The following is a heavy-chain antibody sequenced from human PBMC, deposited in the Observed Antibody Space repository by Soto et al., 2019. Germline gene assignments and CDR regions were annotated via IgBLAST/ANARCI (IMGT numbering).Heavy chain of an antibody. J-gene: IGHJ3*02. V-gene: IGHV1-18*01. Sequence: ASVKVSCKASGYTFTNYGITWVRQAPGQGLEWMGWISAYNGNTNYAQKLQGRVTMTTDTSTSTAYMELRSLRSDDTAVYYCARVDYDILTGSQRRGAFDIWGQGTMVTVSS. CDR1: GYTFTNYG. CDR2: ISAYNGNT. CDR3: ARVDYDILTGSQRRGAFDI. D-gene: IGHD3-9*01.